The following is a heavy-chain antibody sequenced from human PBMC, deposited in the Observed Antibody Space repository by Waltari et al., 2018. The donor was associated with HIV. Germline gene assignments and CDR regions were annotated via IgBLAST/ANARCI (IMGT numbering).Heavy chain of an antibody. Sequence: QVQLVQSGAEVKRPGASVKVSCKASGYTFTGYYIQWVRQAPGQGLEWMGRSNPKIGGTNYAQKFQGRVTMTRDTSIGTAYMELRSLRSDDTAVYYCAGMYYDFLTGYLNWFDPWGQGTLVTVSS. J-gene: IGHJ5*02. CDR3: AGMYYDFLTGYLNWFDP. CDR2: SNPKIGGT. CDR1: GYTFTGYY. V-gene: IGHV1-2*06. D-gene: IGHD3-9*01.